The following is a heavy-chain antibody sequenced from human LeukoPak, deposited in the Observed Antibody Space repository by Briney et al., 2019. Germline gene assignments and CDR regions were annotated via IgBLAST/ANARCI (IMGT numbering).Heavy chain of an antibody. CDR3: AADSSGYYWAF. CDR1: GFTFSHYW. D-gene: IGHD3-22*01. CDR2: IKQDGSEK. J-gene: IGHJ1*01. Sequence: GGSLRLSCAASGFTFSHYWMSWVRQAPGKGLEWVANIKQDGSEKYYVGSVKGRFTISRDNAKNSLYLQMNGLRAEDTAVYYCAADSSGYYWAFWGQGTLVTVSS. V-gene: IGHV3-7*01.